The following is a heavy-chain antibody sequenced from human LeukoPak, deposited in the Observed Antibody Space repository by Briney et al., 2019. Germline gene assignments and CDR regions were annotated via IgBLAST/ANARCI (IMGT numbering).Heavy chain of an antibody. CDR3: ARDRGSPQEVAADY. D-gene: IGHD5-12*01. J-gene: IGHJ4*02. Sequence: PGGSLRLSCAASGFTFSSYAMHWVRQAPGKGLEWVAVISYDGSNKCYADSVKGRFTISRDNSKNTLYLQVNSLRAEDTAVYYCARDRGSPQEVAADYWGQGTLVTVSS. CDR1: GFTFSSYA. V-gene: IGHV3-30-3*01. CDR2: ISYDGSNK.